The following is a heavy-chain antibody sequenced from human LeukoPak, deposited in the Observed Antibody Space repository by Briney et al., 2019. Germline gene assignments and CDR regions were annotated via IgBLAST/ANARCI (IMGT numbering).Heavy chain of an antibody. J-gene: IGHJ6*02. CDR1: GFTFSSYS. V-gene: IGHV3-48*01. Sequence: PGGSLRLSCAASGFTFSSYSMNWVRQAPGKGLEWVSYISSSGSTIYYADSVKGRFTISRDNAEDSVYLQMNSLRAEDTAVYYCAKDQSHGVPYGMDVWGQGTTVTVSS. D-gene: IGHD4-17*01. CDR2: ISSSGSTI. CDR3: AKDQSHGVPYGMDV.